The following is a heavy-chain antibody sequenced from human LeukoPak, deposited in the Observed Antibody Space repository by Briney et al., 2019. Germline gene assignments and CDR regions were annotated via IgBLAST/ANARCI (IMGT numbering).Heavy chain of an antibody. CDR1: GLTFNNYA. CDR2: ISVRGGTT. CDR3: ARGGPRNSHDY. J-gene: IGHJ4*02. D-gene: IGHD3-16*01. V-gene: IGHV3-23*01. Sequence: GGSLRLSCAVSGLTFNNYAMNWVRQAPGKGLEWVSGISVRGGTTYYAESVRGRFTISRDNSNNTLYLQMNTLRDDDTALYYCARGGPRNSHDYWGQGTLVTVSS.